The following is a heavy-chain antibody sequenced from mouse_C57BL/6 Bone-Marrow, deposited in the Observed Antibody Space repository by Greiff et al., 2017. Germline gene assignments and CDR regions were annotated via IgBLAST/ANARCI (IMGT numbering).Heavy chain of an antibody. CDR3: ARRYYGSIPYAMDY. D-gene: IGHD1-1*01. V-gene: IGHV1-54*01. Sequence: QVQLKESGAELVRPGTSVKVSCKASGYAFTNYLIEWVKQRPGQGLEWIGVINPGSGGTNYNEKFKGKATLTADKSSSTAYMQLSSLTSEDSAVYFGARRYYGSIPYAMDYWGQGTSVTVSS. CDR1: GYAFTNYL. J-gene: IGHJ4*01. CDR2: INPGSGGT.